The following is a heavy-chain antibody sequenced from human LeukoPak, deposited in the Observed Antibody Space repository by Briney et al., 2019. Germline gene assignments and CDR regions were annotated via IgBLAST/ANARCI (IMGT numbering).Heavy chain of an antibody. CDR1: GGSISSGSYY. V-gene: IGHV4-61*02. Sequence: TLSLTRTVSGGSISSGSYYWSWIRQPAGKGLEWIGRIYTSGSTNYNPSLKSRVTISVDTSKNQFSLKLSSVTAADTAVYYCARQGYSGYDYAFDIWGQGTMVTVSS. CDR3: ARQGYSGYDYAFDI. D-gene: IGHD5-12*01. J-gene: IGHJ3*02. CDR2: IYTSGST.